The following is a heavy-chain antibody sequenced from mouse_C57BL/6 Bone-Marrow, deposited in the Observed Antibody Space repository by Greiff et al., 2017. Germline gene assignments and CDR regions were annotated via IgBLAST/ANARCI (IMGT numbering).Heavy chain of an antibody. CDR2: ISDGGSYT. CDR1: GFTFSSYA. V-gene: IGHV5-4*01. J-gene: IGHJ4*01. CDR3: ARDQRAYYSYYYAMDY. Sequence: EVMLVESGGGLVKPGGSLKFSCAASGFTFSSYAMSWVRQTPEKRLEWVATISDGGSYTYYPDNVKGRFTISRDNAKNNLYLQMSHLKSEDTAMYYCARDQRAYYSYYYAMDYWGQGTSVTVSS. D-gene: IGHD2-12*01.